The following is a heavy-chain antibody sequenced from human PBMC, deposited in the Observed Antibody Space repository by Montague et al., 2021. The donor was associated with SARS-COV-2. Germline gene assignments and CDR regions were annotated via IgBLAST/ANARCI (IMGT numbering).Heavy chain of an antibody. Sequence: TLSLTCTVSGGSISSGSYYWSRIRQPAGKGLEWIGCISISGFTNHNTSLKSRVTISVDTSKNQFSLKLSSVTAADTAVYYCARDIAVAGLFDYWGQGTLVTVSS. CDR1: GGSISSGSYY. CDR3: ARDIAVAGLFDY. V-gene: IGHV4-61*02. J-gene: IGHJ4*02. CDR2: ISISGFT. D-gene: IGHD6-19*01.